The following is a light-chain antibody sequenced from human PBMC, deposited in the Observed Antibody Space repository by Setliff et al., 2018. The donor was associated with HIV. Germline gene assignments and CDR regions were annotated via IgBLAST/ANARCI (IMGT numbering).Light chain of an antibody. J-gene: IGKJ1*01. CDR3: QQSYSTET. V-gene: IGKV1-39*01. Sequence: DIQLTQSPSSLSASVGDRVIISCRASQGISTYLNWYQQNPGKAPKLLIYAASTLQSGVPSRFSGSGSGTDFTLTISGLQPEDFATYYCQQSYSTETFGQGTKVDIK. CDR1: QGISTY. CDR2: AAS.